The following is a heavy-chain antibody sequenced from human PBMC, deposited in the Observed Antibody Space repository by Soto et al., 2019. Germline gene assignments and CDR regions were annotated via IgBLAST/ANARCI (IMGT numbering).Heavy chain of an antibody. J-gene: IGHJ3*02. D-gene: IGHD5-18*01. CDR3: ARGYSYGRDAFDI. CDR1: GYSISSSNW. V-gene: IGHV4-28*03. Sequence: PSETLSLTCAVSGYSISSSNWCGWIRQPPGKGLEWIGYIYYSGSTYYNPSLKSRVTMSVDTSKNQFSLKLSSVTAVDTAVYYCARGYSYGRDAFDIWGQGTMVTVSS. CDR2: IYYSGST.